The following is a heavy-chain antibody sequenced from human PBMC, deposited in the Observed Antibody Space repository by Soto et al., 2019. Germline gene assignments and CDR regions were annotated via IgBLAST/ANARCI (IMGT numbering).Heavy chain of an antibody. CDR2: IWYDGTNK. CDR1: GFTFSSYG. V-gene: IGHV3-33*01. Sequence: QVQLVESGGGVVQPGRSLRLSCAASGFTFSSYGTHWVRQPPGKGLEWVAVIWYDGTNKYYADSVKGRFTISRDISKNTLYLQMNSLRAEDTAVYYCARRDYDILTGYYMFDAFDIWGQRTMVTVSS. J-gene: IGHJ3*02. D-gene: IGHD3-9*01. CDR3: ARRDYDILTGYYMFDAFDI.